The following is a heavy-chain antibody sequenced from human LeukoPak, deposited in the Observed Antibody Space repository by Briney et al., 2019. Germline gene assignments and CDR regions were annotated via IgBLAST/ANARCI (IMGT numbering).Heavy chain of an antibody. CDR3: AGSRGDY. CDR1: GFNFSTFA. V-gene: IGHV3-23*01. CDR2: LSGSGAAT. D-gene: IGHD5/OR15-5a*01. J-gene: IGHJ4*02. Sequence: GGSLRLSCAASGFNFSTFAMTWVRQTPEKGLEWVSSLSGSGAATYYADSVKGRFTISRDNAKSTLYLQMNSVGVEDTAVYYCAGSRGDYWGQGTLVLFSS.